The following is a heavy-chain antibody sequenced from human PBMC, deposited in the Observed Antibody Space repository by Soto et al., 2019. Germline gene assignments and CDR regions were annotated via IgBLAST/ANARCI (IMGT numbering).Heavy chain of an antibody. Sequence: GGSLRLSCAASGLTFSSFQMNWVRQAPGKGLEWVSYISNGGGTTYYAGSVKGRFTISRDNAKNSLYLQMNSLRGEDTALYYCAREYGSGFPVYWGQGTLVTVCS. D-gene: IGHD3-10*01. V-gene: IGHV3-48*03. CDR3: AREYGSGFPVY. CDR1: GLTFSSFQ. CDR2: ISNGGGTT. J-gene: IGHJ4*02.